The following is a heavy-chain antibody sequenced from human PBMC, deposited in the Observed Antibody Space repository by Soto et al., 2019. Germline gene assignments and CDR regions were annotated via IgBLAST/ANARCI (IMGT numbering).Heavy chain of an antibody. CDR2: IWYDGSNK. J-gene: IGHJ6*02. CDR1: GFTFSSYG. D-gene: IGHD3-10*01. V-gene: IGHV3-33*01. CDR3: ARDYGSGSYYNYYYYGMDV. Sequence: PGGSLRLSCAASGFTFSSYGMHWVRQAPGKGLEWVAVIWYDGSNKYYADSVKGRFTISRDNSKNTLYLQMNSLRAEDTAVYYCARDYGSGSYYNYYYYGMDVWGQGTTVTVSS.